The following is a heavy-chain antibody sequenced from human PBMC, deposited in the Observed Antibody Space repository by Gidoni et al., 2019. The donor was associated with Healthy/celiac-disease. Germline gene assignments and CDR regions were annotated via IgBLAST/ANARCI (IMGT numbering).Heavy chain of an antibody. D-gene: IGHD3-22*01. CDR1: GGPIGGGGNT. CDR2: IYSSGST. V-gene: IGHV4-39*01. CDR3: ARRVRDYYDSSGYYYFDY. J-gene: IGHJ4*02. Sequence: RQRQGWGQGGGRLWETRPLTGTVAGGPIGGGGNTWGWIRQPPGKGLEWIGSIYSSGSTYYNPSLKSRVTISVDTSKNQFSLKLSSVTAADTAVYYCARRVRDYYDSSGYYYFDYWGQGTLVTVSS.